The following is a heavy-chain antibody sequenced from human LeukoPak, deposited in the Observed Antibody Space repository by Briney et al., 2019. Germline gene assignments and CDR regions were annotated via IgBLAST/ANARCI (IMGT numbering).Heavy chain of an antibody. CDR1: GYTFTGYY. D-gene: IGHD3-10*01. CDR3: ARDGYFGWTPAWYYGSGSSRGRYYFDY. CDR2: INPNSGGT. Sequence: ASVKVSCKASGYTFTGYYMHWVRQAPGQGLEWMGWINPNSGGTNYAQKLQGRVTMTTDTSTSTAYMELRSLRSDDTAVYYCARDGYFGWTPAWYYGSGSSRGRYYFDYWGQGTLVTVSS. J-gene: IGHJ4*02. V-gene: IGHV1-2*02.